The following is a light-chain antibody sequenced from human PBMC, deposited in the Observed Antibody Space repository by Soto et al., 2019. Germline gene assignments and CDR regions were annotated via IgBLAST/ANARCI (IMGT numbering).Light chain of an antibody. CDR1: SSDIGRYNL. CDR3: GSYAGGASVV. V-gene: IGLV2-23*01. Sequence: QSALTQPASVSGSPGQSITISCTGTSSDIGRYNLVSWYQQHPGKAPKLIIYEDIERPSGVSDRFSGSKSGNTASLTISGLQTEDEADYYCGSYAGGASVVFGGGTKLTVL. J-gene: IGLJ2*01. CDR2: EDI.